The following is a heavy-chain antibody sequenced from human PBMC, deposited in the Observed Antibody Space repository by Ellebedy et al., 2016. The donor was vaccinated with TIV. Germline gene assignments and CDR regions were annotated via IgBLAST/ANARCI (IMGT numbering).Heavy chain of an antibody. CDR2: IKQDGSEK. CDR1: GFTFSSYW. V-gene: IGHV3-7*01. D-gene: IGHD2-2*01. Sequence: GGSLRLXXAASGFTFSSYWMSWVRQAPGKGLEWVANIKQDGSEKYYVDSVKGRFTISRDNAKNSLYLQMNSLRAEDTAVYYCARDTCFSTSCYSDYWGQGALVTVSS. CDR3: ARDTCFSTSCYSDY. J-gene: IGHJ4*02.